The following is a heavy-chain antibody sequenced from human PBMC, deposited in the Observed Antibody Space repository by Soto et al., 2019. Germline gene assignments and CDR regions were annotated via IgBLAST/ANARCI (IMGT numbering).Heavy chain of an antibody. CDR3: ASAYCSGGSCYPAYYYYGMDV. CDR1: GFTFSSYS. V-gene: IGHV3-48*02. J-gene: IGHJ6*02. D-gene: IGHD2-15*01. Sequence: GGSLRLSCAASGFTFSSYSMNWVRQAPGKGLEWVSYISSSSSTIYYADSVKGRFTISRDNAKNSLYLQMNSLRDEDTAVYYCASAYCSGGSCYPAYYYYGMDVWGQGTTVTVSS. CDR2: ISSSSSTI.